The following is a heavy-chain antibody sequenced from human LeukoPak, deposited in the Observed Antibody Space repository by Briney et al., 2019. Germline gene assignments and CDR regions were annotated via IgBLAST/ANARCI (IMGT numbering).Heavy chain of an antibody. V-gene: IGHV3-21*01. CDR3: ARDLAAVAAPFDY. CDR2: ISGSSSYI. D-gene: IGHD6-19*01. Sequence: PGGSLRLSCAASGFTFSSYSMNWVRQAPGKGLEWVSSISGSSSYIYYADSVKGRFTISRDNAKNSLYLQMNSLRAEDTAVYYCARDLAAVAAPFDYWGQGTLVTVSS. CDR1: GFTFSSYS. J-gene: IGHJ4*02.